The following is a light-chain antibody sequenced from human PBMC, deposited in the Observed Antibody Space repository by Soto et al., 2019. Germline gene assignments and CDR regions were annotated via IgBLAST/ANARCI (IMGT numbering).Light chain of an antibody. CDR3: QKYGSPPPT. CDR2: GAS. CDR1: QSVSSSY. V-gene: IGKV3-20*01. Sequence: DIVLTQSPANLSVSPGERATLSCRASQSVSSSYLAWYQQKPGQSPRLLIYGASSRATGIPDRFSGSGYGTDFTITISRLEPEDFAVYYCQKYGSPPPTFGQGTKVDIK. J-gene: IGKJ1*01.